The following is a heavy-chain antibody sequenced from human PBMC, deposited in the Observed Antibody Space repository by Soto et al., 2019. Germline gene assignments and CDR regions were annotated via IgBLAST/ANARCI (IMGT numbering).Heavy chain of an antibody. CDR2: ITSSSSTI. J-gene: IGHJ6*02. CDR1: GFIFSSYT. CDR3: ARFDRYYYYGMDV. Sequence: PGGSQRLSCAASGFIFSSYTMAWVRQAPGKGLEWISYITSSSSTIYYADSVKGRFTISRDNAKNSLYLQMNSLRAEDTALYYCARFDRYYYYGMDVWGQGTTVTVSS. V-gene: IGHV3-48*04.